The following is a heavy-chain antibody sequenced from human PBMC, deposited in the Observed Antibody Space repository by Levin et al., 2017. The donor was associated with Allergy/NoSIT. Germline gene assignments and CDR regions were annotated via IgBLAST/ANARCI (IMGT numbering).Heavy chain of an antibody. J-gene: IGHJ4*02. CDR1: GFTFSRYG. CDR2: ISYDGSKK. Sequence: GGSLRLSCVASGFTFSRYGMHWVRQAPGKGLEWVTVISYDGSKKYYADSAKGRFTISRDNAKNTLYLEMNSLRIEDTAIYFCVRDRGDWGQGTLVTVSS. CDR3: VRDRGD. V-gene: IGHV3-30*04. D-gene: IGHD3-10*01.